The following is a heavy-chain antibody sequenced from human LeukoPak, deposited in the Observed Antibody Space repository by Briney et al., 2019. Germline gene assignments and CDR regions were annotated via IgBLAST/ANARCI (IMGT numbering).Heavy chain of an antibody. CDR2: ISSSGSTI. D-gene: IGHD3-3*01. CDR3: ARDRDDFWSGYYIDY. J-gene: IGHJ4*02. Sequence: GGSLRLSCAASGFTFSDYYMSWIRQAPGKGLELVSYISSSGSTIYYADSVKGRFTISRDNAKNSLYLQMNSLRAEDTAVYYCARDRDDFWSGYYIDYWGQGTLVTVSS. CDR1: GFTFSDYY. V-gene: IGHV3-11*01.